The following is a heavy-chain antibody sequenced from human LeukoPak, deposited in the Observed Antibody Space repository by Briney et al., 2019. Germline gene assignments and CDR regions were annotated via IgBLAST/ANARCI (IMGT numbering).Heavy chain of an antibody. J-gene: IGHJ4*02. D-gene: IGHD6-13*01. CDR1: GGSISSYY. CDR2: IYYSGST. V-gene: IGHV4-59*08. CDR3: ARHSEGAAAGPYYFDY. Sequence: PSETLSLTCTVSGGSISSYYWSWIRQPPGKGLEWIGYIYYSGSTNYNPSLKSRVTISVDTSKNRFSLKLSSVTAADTAVYYCARHSEGAAAGPYYFDYWGQGTLVTVSS.